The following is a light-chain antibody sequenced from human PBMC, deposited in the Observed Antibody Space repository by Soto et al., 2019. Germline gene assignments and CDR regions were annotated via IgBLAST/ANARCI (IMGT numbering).Light chain of an antibody. V-gene: IGLV2-11*01. Sequence: HSALTQPPSVSGSPGQSVTISCTGTSSDIGGYNYVSWYQQLPGKAPKLMIYDVSKRPSGVPDRFSGSNSGNTASLTISGLQAEDEADYYCCSYAGTTHVFGTGTTVTVL. J-gene: IGLJ1*01. CDR2: DVS. CDR1: SSDIGGYNY. CDR3: CSYAGTTHV.